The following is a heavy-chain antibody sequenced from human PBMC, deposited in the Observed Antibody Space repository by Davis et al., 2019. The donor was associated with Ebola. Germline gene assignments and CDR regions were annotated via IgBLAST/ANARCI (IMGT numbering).Heavy chain of an antibody. CDR3: ASVLTYYYDSSGYYTTSYFDY. D-gene: IGHD3-22*01. V-gene: IGHV4-34*01. Sequence: SETLSLTCAVYGGSFSGYYWSWIRQPPGKGLEWIGEINHSGSTNYNPSLKSRVTISVDTSKNQFSLKLSSVTAADTAVYYCASVLTYYYDSSGYYTTSYFDYWGQGTLVTVSS. CDR2: INHSGST. J-gene: IGHJ4*02. CDR1: GGSFSGYY.